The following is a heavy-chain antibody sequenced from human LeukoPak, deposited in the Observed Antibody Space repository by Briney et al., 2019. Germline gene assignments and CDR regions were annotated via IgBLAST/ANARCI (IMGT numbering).Heavy chain of an antibody. D-gene: IGHD2-21*02. V-gene: IGHV4-4*07. Sequence: PSETLSLTXTVSGGSISSYYWSWIRQPAGKGLEWIGRIYTSGSTNYNPSLKSRVTMSVDTSKNQFSLKLSSVTAADTAVYYCARDYCGGDCSGRFDPWGQGTLVTVSS. J-gene: IGHJ5*02. CDR3: ARDYCGGDCSGRFDP. CDR1: GGSISSYY. CDR2: IYTSGST.